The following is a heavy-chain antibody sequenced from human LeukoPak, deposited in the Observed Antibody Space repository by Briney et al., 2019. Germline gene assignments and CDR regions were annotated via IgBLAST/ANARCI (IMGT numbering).Heavy chain of an antibody. CDR2: ISYDGSNK. V-gene: IGHV3-30-3*01. Sequence: PGGSLRLSCAASGFTFSSYAMHWVCQAPGKGLEWVAVISYDGSNKYYADSVKGRFTISRDNSKNTLYLQMNSLRAEDTAVYYCARDLDYDILTGPGYWGQGTLVTVSS. J-gene: IGHJ4*02. CDR1: GFTFSSYA. D-gene: IGHD3-9*01. CDR3: ARDLDYDILTGPGY.